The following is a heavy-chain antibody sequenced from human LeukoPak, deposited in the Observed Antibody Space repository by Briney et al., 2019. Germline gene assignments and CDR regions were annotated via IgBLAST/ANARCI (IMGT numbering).Heavy chain of an antibody. CDR3: ARDLTT. V-gene: IGHV1-46*01. CDR1: GYIFTSYS. J-gene: IGHJ5*02. D-gene: IGHD1-14*01. CDR2: INPSGGTT. Sequence: ASVKVSCKASGYIFTSYSMHWARRAPGQGLEWMGIINPSGGTTNYAQKFQGRVTITADESTSTAYMELSSLRSEDTAVYYCARDLTTWGQGTLVTVSS.